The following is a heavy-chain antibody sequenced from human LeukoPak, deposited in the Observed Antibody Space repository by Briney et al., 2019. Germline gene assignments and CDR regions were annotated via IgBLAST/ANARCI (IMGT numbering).Heavy chain of an antibody. D-gene: IGHD4-17*01. CDR3: AAQGGSGDLRY. CDR1: GFTFSSTW. J-gene: IGHJ4*02. V-gene: IGHV3-15*01. Sequence: AETLRLTCAASGFTFSSTWMNWVRQAPGRGLEWVGRIKRIIDGRTTDYAAPVKGRFTVSRDDSINTLYLQMGTLKTEDTAVYYCAAQGGSGDLRYWGQGTLVTVSS. CDR2: IKRIIDGRTT.